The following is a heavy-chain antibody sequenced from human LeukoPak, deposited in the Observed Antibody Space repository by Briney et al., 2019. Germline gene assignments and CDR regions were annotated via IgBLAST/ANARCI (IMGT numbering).Heavy chain of an antibody. CDR1: GGSISGHH. V-gene: IGHV4-59*11. D-gene: IGHD5-18*01. J-gene: IGHJ4*02. CDR3: ARHVDTATDYFDY. Sequence: SETLSLTCTVSGGSISGHHWTWIRQPPGKGLEWIGYIYSSGSTNYNPSLRSRITMSADTSKNQFSLRLSSVTSADTAVYYCARHVDTATDYFDYWGQGTLVTVSS. CDR2: IYSSGST.